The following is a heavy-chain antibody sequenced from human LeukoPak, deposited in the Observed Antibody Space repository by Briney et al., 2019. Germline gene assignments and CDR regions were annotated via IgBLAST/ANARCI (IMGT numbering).Heavy chain of an antibody. J-gene: IGHJ3*02. CDR2: IYYSGST. Sequence: LSETLSLTCTVPGGSISSYYWSWIRQAPGKGLEWIGYIYYSGSTNYNPSLKSRVTISVDTSKNQFSLKLGSVTAADTAVYYCARQGSGLGRAFDIWGQGTMVTVSS. CDR1: GGSISSYY. V-gene: IGHV4-59*08. D-gene: IGHD5-12*01. CDR3: ARQGSGLGRAFDI.